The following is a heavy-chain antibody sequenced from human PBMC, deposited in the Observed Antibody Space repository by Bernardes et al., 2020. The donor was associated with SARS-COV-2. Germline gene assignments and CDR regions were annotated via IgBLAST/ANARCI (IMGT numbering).Heavy chain of an antibody. J-gene: IGHJ6*02. V-gene: IGHV1-2*02. Sequence: ASVKVSCKASGYTFTGYYMHWVRQAPGQGLEWMGWINPNSGGPTYAQKFQGRVTMTRDTSISTAYMELSRLRSDDTAVYYCARDSTIFYYGMDVWGQGTTVTVSS. CDR1: GYTFTGYY. CDR3: ARDSTIFYYGMDV. CDR2: INPNSGGP. D-gene: IGHD3-9*01.